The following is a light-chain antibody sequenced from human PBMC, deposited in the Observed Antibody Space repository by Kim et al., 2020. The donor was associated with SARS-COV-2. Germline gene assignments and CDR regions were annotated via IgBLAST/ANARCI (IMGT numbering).Light chain of an antibody. V-gene: IGLV3-21*04. Sequence: SYELTQPPSVSVAPGKTARITCGGNNIGSKSVHWYQQKPGQAPVLVIYYDSDRPSGIPERFSGSNSGNTATLTISRVEAGDEADYYCQVWDSSSDLVFGGGNQLTVL. J-gene: IGLJ2*01. CDR1: NIGSKS. CDR3: QVWDSSSDLV. CDR2: YDS.